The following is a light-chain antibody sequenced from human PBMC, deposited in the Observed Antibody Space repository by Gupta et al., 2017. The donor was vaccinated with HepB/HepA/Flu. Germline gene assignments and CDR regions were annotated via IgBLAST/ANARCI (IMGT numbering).Light chain of an antibody. J-gene: IGKJ2*01. CDR1: QSISNS. CDR3: QQSYSTLPYT. Sequence: DIQMTQSPSSLFACIGDRVTITCRASQSISNSLNWYQQMPGKAPKFLIYAASSLQSGVPSRFSGSGSGTDFTLTISSLQPEDFATYYCQQSYSTLPYTFGQGTKVEIK. V-gene: IGKV1-39*01. CDR2: AAS.